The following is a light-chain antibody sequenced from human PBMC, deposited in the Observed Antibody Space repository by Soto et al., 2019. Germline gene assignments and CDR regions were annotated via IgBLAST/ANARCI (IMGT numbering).Light chain of an antibody. Sequence: QSALTQPASVSGSPGQSITISCTGTSSDVGGYNYVSWYQQHPGKAPKLMIYDVSNRPSGVSNRFSGSKSGNTASQTISGLQAEDEADYYCSSYTSSSTLVVFGGATKLTVL. CDR3: SSYTSSSTLVV. CDR2: DVS. J-gene: IGLJ2*01. V-gene: IGLV2-14*01. CDR1: SSDVGGYNY.